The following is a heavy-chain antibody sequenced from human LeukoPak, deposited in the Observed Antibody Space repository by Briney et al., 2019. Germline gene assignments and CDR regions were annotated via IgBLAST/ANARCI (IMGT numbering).Heavy chain of an antibody. CDR2: ISAYNGNT. J-gene: IGHJ4*02. Sequence: ASAKVSSKASADTFTTYGISWVRQAPGQRGQWIGWISAYNGNTNYEQKLQGRVTMTTDTSKSTAYMELRSLRSDYTAVYYCARDGGGDTVTFDYWGQGTLVTVSS. V-gene: IGHV1-18*01. D-gene: IGHD4-11*01. CDR1: ADTFTTYG. CDR3: ARDGGGDTVTFDY.